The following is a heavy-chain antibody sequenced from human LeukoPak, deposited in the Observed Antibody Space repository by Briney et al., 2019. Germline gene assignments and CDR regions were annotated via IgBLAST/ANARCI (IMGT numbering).Heavy chain of an antibody. CDR2: IYYNGGT. J-gene: IGHJ4*02. CDR3: ARHRGYGDNYFDY. V-gene: IGHV4-59*08. CDR1: GGSISSYY. Sequence: PSETLSLTCTVSGGSISSYYWSWIRQPPGKGLEWIGYIYYNGGTNYNPSLKSRVTISVDTSKNQFSLKLRSVTAADTAVYYCARHRGYGDNYFDYWGQGTLVTVSS. D-gene: IGHD4-17*01.